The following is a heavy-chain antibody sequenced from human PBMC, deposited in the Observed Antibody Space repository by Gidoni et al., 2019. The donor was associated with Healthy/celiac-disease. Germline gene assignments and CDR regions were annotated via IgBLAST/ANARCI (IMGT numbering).Heavy chain of an antibody. CDR2: INPNSGGT. CDR3: ARDGRDGSGSYYSPVAHGLDY. Sequence: QAQLVQSGAEGKKPGAAVKVSCKASGYTFTGSYMHGGGPAPGQGLECMGWINPNSGGTNYAQKFQGRVTMTRDTSISTAYMELSRLRSDDTAVYYCARDGRDGSGSYYSPVAHGLDYWGQGTLVTVSS. CDR1: GYTFTGSY. V-gene: IGHV1-2*02. D-gene: IGHD3-10*01. J-gene: IGHJ4*02.